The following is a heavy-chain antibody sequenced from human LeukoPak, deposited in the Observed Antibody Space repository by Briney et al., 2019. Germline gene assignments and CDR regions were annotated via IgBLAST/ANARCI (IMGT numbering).Heavy chain of an antibody. Sequence: ATVKISCKVSGYTFTDYYMHWVQQAPGKGLEWMGLVDPEDGETIYAEKFQGRVTITADTSTDTAYMELSSLRSEDTAVYYCATGYDFWSGFRYYMDVWGKGTTVTVPS. CDR1: GYTFTDYY. CDR3: ATGYDFWSGFRYYMDV. D-gene: IGHD3-3*01. CDR2: VDPEDGET. V-gene: IGHV1-69-2*01. J-gene: IGHJ6*03.